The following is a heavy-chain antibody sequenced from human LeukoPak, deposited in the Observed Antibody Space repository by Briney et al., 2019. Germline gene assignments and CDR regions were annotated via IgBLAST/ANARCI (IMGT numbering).Heavy chain of an antibody. Sequence: GSLRLSCAASGFTFSSYELNWVRQAPGKGLEWVSYISSSGSYRYYADSVKGRFTISRDNAKNSLYLQMNSLRAEDTAVYYCARGMTDYYYGSGNEVDYWGQGTLVTVSS. V-gene: IGHV3-48*03. D-gene: IGHD3-10*01. CDR1: GFTFSSYE. J-gene: IGHJ4*02. CDR2: ISSSGSYR. CDR3: ARGMTDYYYGSGNEVDY.